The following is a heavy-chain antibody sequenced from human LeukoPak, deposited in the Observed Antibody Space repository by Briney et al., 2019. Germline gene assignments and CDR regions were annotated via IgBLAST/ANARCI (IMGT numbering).Heavy chain of an antibody. CDR2: IYYSGST. V-gene: IGHV4-59*01. D-gene: IGHD4-23*01. Sequence: SETLSLTCTVSGGSISSNYCSWMRQPPGKGLEWIGYIYYSGSTNYNPSLKSRVTISVDTYKNQFSLKLSSVTAADTAVYYCARREVTETDAFDIWGQGTMVTVSS. CDR1: GGSISSNY. CDR3: ARREVTETDAFDI. J-gene: IGHJ3*02.